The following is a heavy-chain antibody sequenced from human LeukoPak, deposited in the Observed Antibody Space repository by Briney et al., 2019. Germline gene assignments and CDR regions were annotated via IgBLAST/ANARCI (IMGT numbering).Heavy chain of an antibody. CDR3: TTLTIVVAGN. Sequence: PGGSLRLSCAASGFTFSNAWMSWVRQAPGKGLEWVGRIKSKTDGGTTDYAAPMKGRFTISRDDSTNTLYLQMNSLKSEDTAVYYCTTLTIVVAGNWGQGTLVTVSS. V-gene: IGHV3-15*01. CDR2: IKSKTDGGTT. CDR1: GFTFSNAW. D-gene: IGHD6-19*01. J-gene: IGHJ4*02.